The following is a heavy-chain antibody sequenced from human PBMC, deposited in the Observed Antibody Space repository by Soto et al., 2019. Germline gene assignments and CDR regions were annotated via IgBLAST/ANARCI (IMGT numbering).Heavy chain of an antibody. Sequence: EVQLVQSGAEVKKPGDSLKISCKGSGYSFTNYWIGWVRQMPGKGLEWIGIIYPGDSDTRYSPSFQGQVTISADKSFTTAYLQWSSLRASDTAIYYCARHRGSTWYFDYWGQGTLVTVSS. J-gene: IGHJ4*02. CDR1: GYSFTNYW. CDR2: IYPGDSDT. CDR3: ARHRGSTWYFDY. V-gene: IGHV5-51*01. D-gene: IGHD6-13*01.